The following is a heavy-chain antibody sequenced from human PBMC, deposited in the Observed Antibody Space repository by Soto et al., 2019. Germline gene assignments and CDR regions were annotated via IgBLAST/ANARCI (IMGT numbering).Heavy chain of an antibody. V-gene: IGHV4-59*08. CDR1: DGSVGSYY. D-gene: IGHD7-27*01. CDR3: ARRWGRTFDY. CDR2: IYYSGST. Sequence: SETLSLPWTVADGSVGSYYCRWIRQPPGKGLEWIGYIYYSGSTNYNPSLKSRVTISVDTSKNQFSLKLSSVTATDTAVYYCARRWGRTFDYWGQGTLVTVSS. J-gene: IGHJ4*02.